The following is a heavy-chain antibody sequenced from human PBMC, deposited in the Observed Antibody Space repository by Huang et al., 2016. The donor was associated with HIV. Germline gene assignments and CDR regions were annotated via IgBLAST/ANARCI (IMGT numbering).Heavy chain of an antibody. Sequence: QIQLAQSGAEVKKPGASVKVSCKASGYTFTNYDINWVRQASGKGLEWMGWMNPKSCNVGYTKKFQGRVAILRNSSINTSYLEVTSLTSEDTAVYYCARGFGINYNHEAFDVWGQGTMVTVSS. J-gene: IGHJ3*01. CDR2: MNPKSCNV. V-gene: IGHV1-8*01. CDR3: ARGFGINYNHEAFDV. CDR1: GYTFTNYD. D-gene: IGHD3-10*01.